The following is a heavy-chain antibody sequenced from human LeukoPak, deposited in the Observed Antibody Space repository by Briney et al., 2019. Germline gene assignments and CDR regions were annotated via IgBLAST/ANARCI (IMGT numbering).Heavy chain of an antibody. CDR1: GGSISSYY. V-gene: IGHV4-59*08. CDR2: IYYSGST. D-gene: IGHD3-22*01. Sequence: TSETLSLTCTVSGGSISSYYWSWIRQPPGKGLEWIGYIYYSGSTNYNPSLKSRVTISVDTSKNQFSLKLSSVTAADTAVYYCARRGYYDSSGYYYPWGQGTLVTVSS. CDR3: ARRGYYDSSGYYYP. J-gene: IGHJ5*02.